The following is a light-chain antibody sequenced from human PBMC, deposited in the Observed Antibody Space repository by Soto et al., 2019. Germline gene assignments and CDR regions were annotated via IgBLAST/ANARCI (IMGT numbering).Light chain of an antibody. J-gene: IGKJ2*01. V-gene: IGKV3-15*01. CDR3: QQYNKYPYT. CDR2: RAS. Sequence: EIVMTQSPATLSVSPGVSATLSCRASQHVSCSLAWYRQKPGQAPTLLIYRASTWDTGIPSTFSGSGSGTEFTLTISSLQSEDFAVYSCQQYNKYPYTFGGGTKLEI. CDR1: QHVSCS.